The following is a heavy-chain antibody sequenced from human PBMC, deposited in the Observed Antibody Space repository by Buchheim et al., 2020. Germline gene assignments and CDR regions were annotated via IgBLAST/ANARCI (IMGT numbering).Heavy chain of an antibody. D-gene: IGHD6-19*01. CDR1: GFTFSSYS. Sequence: EVQLVESGGGLVQPGGSLRLSCAASGFTFSSYSMNWVRQAPGKGLEWVSYISSSSSTIYYADSVKGRFTISRGNAKNSLYLQMNSLRAEDTAVYYCARDYSSGWYGHYGMDAWGQGTT. CDR3: ARDYSSGWYGHYGMDA. J-gene: IGHJ6*02. CDR2: ISSSSSTI. V-gene: IGHV3-48*04.